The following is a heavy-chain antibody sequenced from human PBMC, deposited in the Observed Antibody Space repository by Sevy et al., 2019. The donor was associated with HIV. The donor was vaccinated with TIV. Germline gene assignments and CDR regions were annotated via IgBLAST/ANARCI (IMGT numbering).Heavy chain of an antibody. Sequence: GGSLRLSCAASGFTFSRYSMHWVRQAPGKGLEWVAFIWHDGSNKYMADSVKGRFTISRDNSKNTLFLQMNSLTVEDTAVYYCARETDNSARWLDPWGQGTLVTVSS. CDR2: IWHDGSNK. CDR3: ARETDNSARWLDP. CDR1: GFTFSRYS. D-gene: IGHD4-4*01. J-gene: IGHJ5*02. V-gene: IGHV3-30*01.